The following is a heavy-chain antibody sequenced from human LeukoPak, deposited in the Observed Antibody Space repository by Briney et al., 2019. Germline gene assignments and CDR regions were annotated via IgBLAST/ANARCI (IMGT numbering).Heavy chain of an antibody. CDR2: ISGSGGST. CDR1: GFTFSSYA. Sequence: GGYLRLSCAASGFTFSSYAMSWVRQAPGKGLEWVSAISGSGGSTYYADSVKGRFTISRDNSKNTLYLQMNSLRAEDTAVYYCAKSGSVLYYYYMDVWGKGTTVTVSS. CDR3: AKSGSVLYYYYMDV. V-gene: IGHV3-23*01. J-gene: IGHJ6*03. D-gene: IGHD3-10*01.